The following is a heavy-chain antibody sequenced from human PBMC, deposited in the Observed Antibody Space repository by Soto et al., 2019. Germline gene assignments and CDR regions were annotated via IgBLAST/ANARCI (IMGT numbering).Heavy chain of an antibody. CDR2: IDPSDSYT. J-gene: IGHJ3*02. CDR3: TRDLDYGGNSDSIDI. CDR1: GYSFKSYW. D-gene: IGHD4-17*01. Sequence: GESLKISCKGSGYSFKSYWSSWVRQMPGKGLEWMGRIDPSDSYTNYSPSFQGQVIISADKSISTAYLQWSSLKASDTAMYYCTRDLDYGGNSDSIDIWGQGTMVTVSS. V-gene: IGHV5-10-1*04.